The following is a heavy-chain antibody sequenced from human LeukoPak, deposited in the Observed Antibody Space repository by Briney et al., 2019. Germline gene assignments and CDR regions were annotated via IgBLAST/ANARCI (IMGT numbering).Heavy chain of an antibody. V-gene: IGHV3-33*01. CDR1: GFTFSSYG. D-gene: IGHD5-12*01. CDR2: IWYDGSNK. CDR3: ARVPQDAYEVYMDV. J-gene: IGHJ6*03. Sequence: PGRSLRLSCAASGFTFSSYGMHWVRQAPGKGLEWVAVIWYDGSNKYYADSVKGRFTISRDNSKNTLYLQMNSMRAEDTAVYYRARVPQDAYEVYMDVWGKGTTVTVSS.